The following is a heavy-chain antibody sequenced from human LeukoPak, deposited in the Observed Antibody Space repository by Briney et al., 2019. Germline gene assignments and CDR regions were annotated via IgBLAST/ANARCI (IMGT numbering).Heavy chain of an antibody. V-gene: IGHV3-66*02. CDR3: AREGILPTFDH. D-gene: IGHD6-13*01. J-gene: IGHJ4*02. Sequence: QPGGSLRLSCAASGFTVTYNYMSWVRQAPGKGLEGDAVGSGGGSTHYADSVKGRFTISRDNSKNTLYLQMNSLRPEDTAVYYCAREGILPTFDHWGQRTLVTVSS. CDR2: GSGGGST. CDR1: GFTVTYNY.